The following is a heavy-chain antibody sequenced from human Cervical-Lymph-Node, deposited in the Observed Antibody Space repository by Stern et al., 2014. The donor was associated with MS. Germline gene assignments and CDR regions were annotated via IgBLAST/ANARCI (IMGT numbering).Heavy chain of an antibody. V-gene: IGHV3-33*01. CDR2: IWYDGSNR. CDR1: GFTFSSSG. J-gene: IGHJ1*01. CDR3: AREGGNTAEYFQH. Sequence: VQLVESGGGVFQPGRSLRLSCAASGFTFSSSGMHWVRPAPGKGLEWLAIIWYDGSNRYYADSVKGRFTISRDNSKNTLYLQMNSLRAEDTAVYYCAREGGNTAEYFQHWGQGTLVTVSS. D-gene: IGHD4-23*01.